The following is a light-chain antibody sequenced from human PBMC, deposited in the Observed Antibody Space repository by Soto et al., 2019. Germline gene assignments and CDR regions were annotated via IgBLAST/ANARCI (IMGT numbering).Light chain of an antibody. CDR3: SSHAGSSAFYV. CDR1: SSDIGAYDY. CDR2: EVT. J-gene: IGLJ1*01. V-gene: IGLV2-14*01. Sequence: QSALTQPASVSGSPGQSITISCTGTSSDIGAYDYVSWYQQYPGRVPKLLIHEVTNRPSGVSDRFSGSKSGNTASLTISGLQKEDEADDYCSSHAGSSAFYVFGTGTKVTVL.